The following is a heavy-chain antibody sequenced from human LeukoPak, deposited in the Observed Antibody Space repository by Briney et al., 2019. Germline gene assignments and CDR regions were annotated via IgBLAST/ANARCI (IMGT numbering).Heavy chain of an antibody. D-gene: IGHD3-3*01. J-gene: IGHJ4*02. CDR3: ARDFTARAYYDFWSGYGIMNY. Sequence: ASAKVSCKASGYTFTGYYMHWVRQAPGQGLEWMGWINPNSGGTNYAQKFQGRVTMTRDTSISTAYMELSRLRSDDTAVYYCARDFTARAYYDFWSGYGIMNYWGQGTLVTVSS. CDR2: INPNSGGT. V-gene: IGHV1-2*02. CDR1: GYTFTGYY.